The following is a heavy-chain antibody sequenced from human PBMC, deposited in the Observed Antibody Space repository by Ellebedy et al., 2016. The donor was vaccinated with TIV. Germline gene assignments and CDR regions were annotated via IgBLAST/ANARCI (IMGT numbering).Heavy chain of an antibody. CDR1: GYTFTDYY. CDR3: AREKGGKYYFDY. J-gene: IGHJ4*02. Sequence: AASVKVSCKASGYTFTDYYIHWVRQAPGQRLEWMGWINPNTGGSDYAQKFQGRVTLTGDTSISTAYMELNSLRSEDTAIYYCAREKGGKYYFDYWGQGTLVTVSS. V-gene: IGHV1-2*02. CDR2: INPNTGGS.